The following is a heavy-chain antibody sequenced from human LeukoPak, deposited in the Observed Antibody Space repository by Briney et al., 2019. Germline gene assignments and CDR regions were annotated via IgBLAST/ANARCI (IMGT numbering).Heavy chain of an antibody. J-gene: IGHJ4*02. V-gene: IGHV1-18*04. CDR1: GYTFTGYY. CDR2: ISAYNGDT. CDR3: ARDFESYSSTNCYALFDY. Sequence: GASVTVSCKASGYTFTGYYMHWVRQAPGQGLEWMGWISAYNGDTNYAQKFQGRVSMTTDTSTRTAFMELWSLRSDDTAVYYCARDFESYSSTNCYALFDYWGQGTLVTVSS. D-gene: IGHD2-2*01.